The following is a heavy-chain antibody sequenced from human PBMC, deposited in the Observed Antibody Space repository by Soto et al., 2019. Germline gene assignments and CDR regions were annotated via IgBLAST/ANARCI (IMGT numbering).Heavy chain of an antibody. V-gene: IGHV4-30-4*01. CDR3: ARGRYCLTGRCFPNWFDS. CDR1: GDSISTVDYF. CDR2: IYKSATT. J-gene: IGHJ5*01. Sequence: KTSETLSLTCSVSGDSISTVDYFWAWIRQPPGQALEYIGYIYKSATTYYNPSFESRVAISLDTSKSQFSLNATSVTAADTAVYFCARGRYCLTGRCFPNWFDSWGQGTLVTVSS. D-gene: IGHD2-15*01.